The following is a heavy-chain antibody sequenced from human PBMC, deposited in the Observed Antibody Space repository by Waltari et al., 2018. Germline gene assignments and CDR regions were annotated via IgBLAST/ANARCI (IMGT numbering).Heavy chain of an antibody. Sequence: QVQLVESGGGLVKPGGSLRLSCAASGFTFSDYYMSWIRQAPGKGLEWVSHISSDSSYTNYADSVKGRFAISRDNAKNSLYLQMNSLRAEDTAVYYCARSSNTAMVTSYWYMDVWGKGTTVTVSS. CDR1: GFTFSDYY. CDR3: ARSSNTAMVTSYWYMDV. J-gene: IGHJ6*03. CDR2: ISSDSSYT. D-gene: IGHD5-18*01. V-gene: IGHV3-11*06.